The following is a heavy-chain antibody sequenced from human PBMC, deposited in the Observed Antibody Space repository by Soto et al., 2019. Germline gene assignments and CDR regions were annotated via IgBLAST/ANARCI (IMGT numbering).Heavy chain of an antibody. Sequence: GASVKVSCKASGYTFASYGFSWVRQAPGQGLELVAWISANSGDTNSAQKFQDRVTLTTDTSTSTAYMDLRSLRSDDTAVYYCARDFRDSCRGTSCIYFDYWGQGTLVTVS. D-gene: IGHD2-2*01. CDR3: ARDFRDSCRGTSCIYFDY. J-gene: IGHJ4*02. V-gene: IGHV1-18*01. CDR1: GYTFASYG. CDR2: ISANSGDT.